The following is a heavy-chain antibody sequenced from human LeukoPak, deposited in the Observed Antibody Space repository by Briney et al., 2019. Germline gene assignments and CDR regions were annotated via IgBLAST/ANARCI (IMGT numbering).Heavy chain of an antibody. CDR3: ARDRQGGNWGDFDF. CDR1: GLTFSSHA. Sequence: GGSLRLSCAASGLTFSSHAMHWVRQAPGKGLEWVALISYDGSNKYYADSVKGRFTISRDNSRNTLYLQMNSLIAEDTAVYYCARDRQGGNWGDFDFWGQGTLVIVSS. J-gene: IGHJ4*02. V-gene: IGHV3-30-3*01. D-gene: IGHD3-16*01. CDR2: ISYDGSNK.